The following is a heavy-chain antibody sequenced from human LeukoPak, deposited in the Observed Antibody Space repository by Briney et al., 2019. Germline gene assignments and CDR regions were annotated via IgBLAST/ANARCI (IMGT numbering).Heavy chain of an antibody. D-gene: IGHD2-2*01. CDR2: IYYSGST. Sequence: PSETLSLTCTVSGGSISSSSYYWGWIRQPPGKGLEWIGSIYYSGSTYYNPSLKSRVTISVDTSKNPFSLKLSSVTAADTAVYYCARTNQPFDYWGQGTLVTVSS. V-gene: IGHV4-39*01. CDR3: ARTNQPFDY. J-gene: IGHJ4*02. CDR1: GGSISSSSYY.